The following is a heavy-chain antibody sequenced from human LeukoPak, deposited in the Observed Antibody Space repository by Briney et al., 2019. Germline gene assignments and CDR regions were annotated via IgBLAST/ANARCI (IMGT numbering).Heavy chain of an antibody. CDR3: ATSLGYCSTTSCNLDV. CDR1: GYRFTSYW. V-gene: IGHV5-51*01. CDR2: IYPGDSDT. D-gene: IGHD2-2*01. Sequence: GESLKISCKGSGYRFTSYWIGWGRQMPGKGLDWMGIIYPGDSDTRYSPSFQGQVTISADKSISTAYLQWSSLKASDTAMYYCATSLGYCSTTSCNLDVWGQGTTVTVSS. J-gene: IGHJ6*02.